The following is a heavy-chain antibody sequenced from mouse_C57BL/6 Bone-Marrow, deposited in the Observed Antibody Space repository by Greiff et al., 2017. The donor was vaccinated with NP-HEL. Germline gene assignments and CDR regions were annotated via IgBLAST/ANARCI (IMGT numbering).Heavy chain of an antibody. V-gene: IGHV2-9-1*01. CDR2: IWTGGGT. D-gene: IGHD2-4*01. Sequence: QVQLKESGPGLVAPSPSLSITCTVSGFSLTSYAISWVRQPPGKGLEWLGVIWTGGGTNYNSALNSRLSISKDNSKSKVFLKMNSLQTDDTAGDYCARNRDDYDDWYFDVWGTGTTVTVSS. CDR3: ARNRDDYDDWYFDV. J-gene: IGHJ1*03. CDR1: GFSLTSYA.